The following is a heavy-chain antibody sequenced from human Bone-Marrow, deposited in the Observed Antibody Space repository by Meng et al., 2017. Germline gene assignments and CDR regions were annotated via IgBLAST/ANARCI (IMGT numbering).Heavy chain of an antibody. CDR1: GGTFSSYA. D-gene: IGHD1-26*01. V-gene: IGHV1-69*01. Sequence: QGPVGPVGAGGKSPGSLVKAPCKASGGTFSSYAISWVRQSPDKGLECMGGIIPIFGTANYAQKFQGRVTITADESTSTAYMELSSLRSEDTAVYYCAREPGPRVGWFDPWGQGTLVTVSS. CDR2: IIPIFGTA. CDR3: AREPGPRVGWFDP. J-gene: IGHJ5*02.